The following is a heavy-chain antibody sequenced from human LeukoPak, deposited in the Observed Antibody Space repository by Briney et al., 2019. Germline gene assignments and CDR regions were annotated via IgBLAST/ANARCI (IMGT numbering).Heavy chain of an antibody. CDR1: GGSISSGSYY. V-gene: IGHV4-61*02. J-gene: IGHJ6*03. CDR3: ARQSIAARRSMDV. D-gene: IGHD6-6*01. CDR2: IYTSGST. Sequence: SETLSLTCTVSGGSISSGSYYWSWIRQPAGKGLEWIGRIYTSGSTNYNPSLKSRVTMSVDTSKNQFSLKLSSVTAADTAVYYCARQSIAARRSMDVWGKGTTVTVSS.